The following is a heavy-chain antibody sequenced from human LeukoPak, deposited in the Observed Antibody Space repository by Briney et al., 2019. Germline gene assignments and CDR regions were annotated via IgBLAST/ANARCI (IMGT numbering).Heavy chain of an antibody. CDR2: ISSSGSAR. J-gene: IGHJ3*02. CDR3: ARCDTRIGSGFQCYALDI. CDR1: GFTFSSFE. V-gene: IGHV3-48*03. Sequence: GGSLRLSCAASGFTFSSFEMNWVRQAPGKGLEWVSYISSSGSARYYAEFVRGRFTISRDNAKNSLYLQMNSLRAEDAAVYYCARCDTRIGSGFQCYALDIWGQGTMVTVSS. D-gene: IGHD1-14*01.